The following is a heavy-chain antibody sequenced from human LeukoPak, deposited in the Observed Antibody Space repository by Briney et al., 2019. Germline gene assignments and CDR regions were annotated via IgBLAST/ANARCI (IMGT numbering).Heavy chain of an antibody. CDR2: ISSSSSYI. D-gene: IGHD6-13*01. Sequence: GGSLRLSCAASGFTFNTFNMNWVSQAPGKGLEWVSSISSSSSYIYYADSVKGRFTISRDNAKNSLYLQMNSLRAEDTAVYYCAGGIAAAGYIDYWGQGTLVTVSS. CDR1: GFTFNTFN. CDR3: AGGIAAAGYIDY. J-gene: IGHJ4*02. V-gene: IGHV3-21*01.